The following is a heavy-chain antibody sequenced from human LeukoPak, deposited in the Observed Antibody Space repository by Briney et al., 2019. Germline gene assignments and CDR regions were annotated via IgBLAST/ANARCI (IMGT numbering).Heavy chain of an antibody. CDR2: IYYSGST. V-gene: IGHV4-39*07. D-gene: IGHD3-22*01. CDR1: GGSISSSSYY. Sequence: PSETLSLTCTVSGGSISSSSYYWGWIRQPPGKGLEWIGSIYYSGSTYYNPSLKSRVTISVDTSKNQFSLKLSSVTAADTAVYYCARDDYDSSGSVGYWGQGTLVTVSS. J-gene: IGHJ4*02. CDR3: ARDDYDSSGSVGY.